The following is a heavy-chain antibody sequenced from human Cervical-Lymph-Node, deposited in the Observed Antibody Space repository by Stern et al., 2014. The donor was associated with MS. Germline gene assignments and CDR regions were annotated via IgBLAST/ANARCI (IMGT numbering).Heavy chain of an antibody. CDR1: GYTFTNYY. V-gene: IGHV1-46*01. CDR3: ARLRGYNVLTGYLDY. CDR2: INHSGDST. D-gene: IGHD3-9*01. J-gene: IGHJ4*02. Sequence: QDQLVQSGAEVKKPGASVKISCKASGYTFTNYYMHWVRQAPGQGIEWMGIINHSGDSTSYAQKFEGRVTMTRDTSTSTVNMELSSLTSGDTAVYYCARLRGYNVLTGYLDYWGQGTLVTVSS.